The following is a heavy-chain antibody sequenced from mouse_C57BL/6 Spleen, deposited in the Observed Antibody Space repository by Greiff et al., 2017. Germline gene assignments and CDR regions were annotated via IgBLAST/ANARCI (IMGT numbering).Heavy chain of an antibody. D-gene: IGHD4-1*01. CDR3: ARSNWDKDWYFDV. Sequence: QVQLKQSGPGLVQPSQSLSITCTVSGFSLTSYGVHWVRQSPGKGLEWLGVIWSGGSTDYNAAFISRLSISKDNSKSQVFFKMNSLQADDTAIYYCARSNWDKDWYFDVCGTGTTVTVSS. J-gene: IGHJ1*03. CDR1: GFSLTSYG. V-gene: IGHV2-2*01. CDR2: IWSGGST.